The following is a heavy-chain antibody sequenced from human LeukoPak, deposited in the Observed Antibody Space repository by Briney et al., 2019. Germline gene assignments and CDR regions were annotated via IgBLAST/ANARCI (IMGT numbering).Heavy chain of an antibody. CDR3: AKDLEDIVVVPAAPTEYYGMDV. Sequence: GRSLRLSCAASGFTFSSYGMRWVRQAPGKGLEWVAVISYDGSNKYYADSVKGRFTISRDNSKNTLYLQMNSLRAEDTAVYYCAKDLEDIVVVPAAPTEYYGMDVWGQGTTVTVSS. D-gene: IGHD2-2*01. V-gene: IGHV3-30*18. J-gene: IGHJ6*02. CDR1: GFTFSSYG. CDR2: ISYDGSNK.